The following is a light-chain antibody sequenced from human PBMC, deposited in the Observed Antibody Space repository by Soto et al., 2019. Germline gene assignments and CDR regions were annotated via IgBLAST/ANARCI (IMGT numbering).Light chain of an antibody. CDR2: EVV. V-gene: IGLV2-8*01. J-gene: IGLJ1*01. Sequence: QSVLTQPPSASGSPGQSVTISCTGTKNDVGFYDFVSWYQHHPGKAPRLIIYEVVQRPSGVPDRFSGPKSGNTASLTVSGLQAADEADYFCKSYAGSNTYVFGRGTKVTVL. CDR1: KNDVGFYDF. CDR3: KSYAGSNTYV.